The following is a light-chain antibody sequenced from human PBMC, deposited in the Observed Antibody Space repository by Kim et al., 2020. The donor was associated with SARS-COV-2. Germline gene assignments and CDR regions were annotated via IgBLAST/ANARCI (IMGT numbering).Light chain of an antibody. CDR3: QQYDSYSTT. CDR1: QTIGSW. J-gene: IGKJ2*01. Sequence: SASVGDSVTITCRASQTIGSWLAWYQQKPGKAPKLLIYDASRVESGVPSRFSGSESGTEFTLTISSLQPDDFATYYCQQYDSYSTTFGQGTKLEI. V-gene: IGKV1-5*01. CDR2: DAS.